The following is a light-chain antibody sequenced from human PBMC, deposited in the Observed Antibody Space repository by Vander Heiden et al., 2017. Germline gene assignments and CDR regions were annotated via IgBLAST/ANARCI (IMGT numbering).Light chain of an antibody. Sequence: EIAMTQPPASLPASPGERATLSCRASQSVSSNLAWYQQNPGQAPRLLIYGASTRATGIPARFSGSGSGTEFTLTISSLQSEDFAVYYCQQYNNWPPVYTFGQGTKLEIK. V-gene: IGKV3-15*01. CDR1: QSVSSN. CDR3: QQYNNWPPVYT. CDR2: GAS. J-gene: IGKJ2*01.